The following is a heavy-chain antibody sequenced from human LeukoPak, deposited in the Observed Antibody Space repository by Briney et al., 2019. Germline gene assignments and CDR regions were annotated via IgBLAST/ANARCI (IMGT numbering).Heavy chain of an antibody. J-gene: IGHJ4*02. CDR1: GYTFTSYY. Sequence: ASVKVSCKASGYTFTSYYVHWVRQAPGQGLEWVGTINPSGGSTRYAQKFQGRVTMTRVTSTSTVYMELYSLRSEDTAVYYCARSYGYGDHFDYWSQGTLVTVSS. D-gene: IGHD4-17*01. CDR2: INPSGGST. CDR3: ARSYGYGDHFDY. V-gene: IGHV1-46*01.